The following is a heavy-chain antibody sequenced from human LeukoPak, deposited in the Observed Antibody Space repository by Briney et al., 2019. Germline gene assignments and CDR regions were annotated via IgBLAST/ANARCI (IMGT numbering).Heavy chain of an antibody. D-gene: IGHD1-26*01. CDR2: IRYDGSNK. J-gene: IGHJ4*02. CDR3: AKDGTSGSYYYFDY. Sequence: GGPLRLSCAASGFTFSSYGMHWVRQAPGKGLEWVAFIRYDGSNKYYADSVKGRFTISRDNSKNTLYLQMNSLRAEDTAVYYCAKDGTSGSYYYFDYWGQGTLVTVSS. CDR1: GFTFSSYG. V-gene: IGHV3-30*02.